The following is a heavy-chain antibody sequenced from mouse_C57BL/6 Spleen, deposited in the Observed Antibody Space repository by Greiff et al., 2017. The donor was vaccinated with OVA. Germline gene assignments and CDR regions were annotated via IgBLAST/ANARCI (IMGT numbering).Heavy chain of an antibody. CDR3: ASTGVYYFDY. CDR1: GYSITSGYY. Sequence: DVKLEESGPGLVKPSQSLSLTCSVTGYSITSGYYWNWIRQFPGNKLEWMGYISYDGSNNYNPSLKNRISITRDTSKNQFFLKLNSVTTEDTATYYCASTGVYYFDYWGQGTTLTVSS. D-gene: IGHD4-1*02. CDR2: ISYDGSN. J-gene: IGHJ2*01. V-gene: IGHV3-6*01.